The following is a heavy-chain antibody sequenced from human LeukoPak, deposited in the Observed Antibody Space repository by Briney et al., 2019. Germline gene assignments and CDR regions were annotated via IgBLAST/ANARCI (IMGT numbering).Heavy chain of an antibody. CDR3: ARNPLWGATVGYYFDY. V-gene: IGHV1-18*01. CDR2: ISAYNDNT. Sequence: ASVKVSCKASGDMFSTYGISWVRQAPGQGLEWMGWISAYNDNTNFAQKFQGRVTMTTDTSTSTVYMELRSLRSDDTAVYYCARNPLWGATVGYYFDYWGQGTQVTVSS. J-gene: IGHJ4*02. CDR1: GDMFSTYG. D-gene: IGHD3-16*01.